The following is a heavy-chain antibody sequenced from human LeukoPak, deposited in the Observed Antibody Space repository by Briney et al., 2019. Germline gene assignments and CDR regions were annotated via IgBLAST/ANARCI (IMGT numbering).Heavy chain of an antibody. J-gene: IGHJ4*02. CDR2: INHSGSS. CDR3: ARVHLYDILTGSDDY. V-gene: IGHV4-34*01. D-gene: IGHD3-9*01. CDR1: GGSFSGYY. Sequence: SETLSLTCAVYGGSFSGYYWSWIRQPPGKGLEWIGEINHSGSSYYNPSLKSRVTISVDTSKNQFSLKLSSVTAADTAVYYCARVHLYDILTGSDDYWGQGTLVTVSS.